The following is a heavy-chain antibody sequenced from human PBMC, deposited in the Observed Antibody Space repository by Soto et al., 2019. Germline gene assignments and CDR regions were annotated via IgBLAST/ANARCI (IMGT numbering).Heavy chain of an antibody. CDR2: TNSDGSDT. CDR3: ARDRGWSLFDY. V-gene: IGHV3-74*01. CDR1: GFTFSSYW. J-gene: IGHJ4*02. D-gene: IGHD6-19*01. Sequence: EVQLVESGGGLVQPGGSLRLSCEASGFTFSSYWMYWVRQAPGKGLVWVSRTNSDGSDTSYADSVKGRFTISRDNAKNTLYLQTNSLRAEDTAVYYCARDRGWSLFDYWGQGTLVTVSS.